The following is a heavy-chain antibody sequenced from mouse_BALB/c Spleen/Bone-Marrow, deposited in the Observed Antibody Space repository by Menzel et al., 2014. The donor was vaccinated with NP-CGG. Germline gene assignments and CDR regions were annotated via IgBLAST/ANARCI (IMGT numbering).Heavy chain of an antibody. D-gene: IGHD2-1*01. Sequence: QVQLQQSGPGLVAPSQSLSITCTISGFSLTSYGVHWVRQPPGKGLEWLVVIWSDGSTTYNSALKSRLSISKDNSKSQVFLKMNSLQTDDTAMYYCARRNPRRYAMDYWGQGTSVTVSS. CDR1: GFSLTSYG. J-gene: IGHJ4*01. CDR3: ARRNPRRYAMDY. V-gene: IGHV2-6-1*01. CDR2: IWSDGST.